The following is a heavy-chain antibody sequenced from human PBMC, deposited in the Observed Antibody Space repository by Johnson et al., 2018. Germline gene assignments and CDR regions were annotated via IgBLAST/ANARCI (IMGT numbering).Heavy chain of an antibody. CDR3: GGVGGYYDSSGYLTDAFGI. J-gene: IGHJ3*02. V-gene: IGHV3-11*01. Sequence: QVQLVESGGGLVKPGGSLRLSCAASGFTFSDYYMSWIRQAPGKGLEWVSYISISGSTIYYADSVKGRFTISRDNAKNSLYLQMNSLRAEATAGYYCGGVGGYYDSSGYLTDAFGIWGQGTMVTGSS. CDR1: GFTFSDYY. D-gene: IGHD3-22*01. CDR2: ISISGSTI.